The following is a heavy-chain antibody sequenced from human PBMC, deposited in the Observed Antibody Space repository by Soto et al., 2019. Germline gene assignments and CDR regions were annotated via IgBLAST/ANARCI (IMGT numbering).Heavy chain of an antibody. Sequence: EVQLVESGGGLVQPGRSLRLSCAASGFTFDDYAMHWVRQAPGKGLEWVSGISWNSGSIGYEDSVKGRFTISRDNAKNSLYLQMNSLRAEDTALYYCAKDERYCSSTSCYAPYFQHWGQGTLVTVSS. CDR1: GFTFDDYA. V-gene: IGHV3-9*01. CDR2: ISWNSGSI. CDR3: AKDERYCSSTSCYAPYFQH. D-gene: IGHD2-2*01. J-gene: IGHJ1*01.